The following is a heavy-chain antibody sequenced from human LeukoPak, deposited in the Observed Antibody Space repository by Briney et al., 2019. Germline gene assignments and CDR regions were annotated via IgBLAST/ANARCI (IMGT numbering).Heavy chain of an antibody. J-gene: IGHJ4*02. V-gene: IGHV1-18*01. D-gene: IGHD5-18*01. CDR3: ARGYSYGWQNFDY. CDR1: GYTFTAYG. Sequence: ASVKVSCKASGYTFTAYGLNWVRQAPGQGLEWMGWISASNGNTKYAQKLQGRVTMTTDTSTSTAYMELRSLRSDDTAVYYCARGYSYGWQNFDYWGQGTLVTVS. CDR2: ISASNGNT.